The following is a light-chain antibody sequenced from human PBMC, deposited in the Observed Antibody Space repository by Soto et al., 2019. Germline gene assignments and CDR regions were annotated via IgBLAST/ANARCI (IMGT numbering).Light chain of an antibody. CDR2: EVT. V-gene: IGLV2-8*01. Sequence: QSALTQPPSASGSPGQSVTISCTGTSSDVGGYNYVSWYRQHPGKAPKLMIYEVTKRPSGVPDRFSGSKSGNTASLTVSGLQAEDEADYYCSSYAATNHVVFGGGTKLTVL. J-gene: IGLJ2*01. CDR3: SSYAATNHVV. CDR1: SSDVGGYNY.